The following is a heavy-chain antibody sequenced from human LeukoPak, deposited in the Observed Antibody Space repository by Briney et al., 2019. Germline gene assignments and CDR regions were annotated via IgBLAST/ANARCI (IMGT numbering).Heavy chain of an antibody. CDR3: ATVSRSSGYYPYYFDY. V-gene: IGHV1-24*01. CDR2: FDPEDGET. CDR1: GYTLTELS. D-gene: IGHD3-22*01. J-gene: IGHJ4*02. Sequence: ASVKVSCKVSGYTLTELSTHWVRQAPGKGLEWMGGFDPEDGETIYAQKFQGRVTMTEDTSTDTAYMELSSLRSEDAAVYYCATVSRSSGYYPYYFDYWGQGTLVTVSS.